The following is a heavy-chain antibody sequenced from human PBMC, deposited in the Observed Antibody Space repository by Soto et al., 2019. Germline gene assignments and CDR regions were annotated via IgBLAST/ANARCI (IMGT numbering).Heavy chain of an antibody. J-gene: IGHJ4*02. CDR1: GFTFSTYG. CDR2: ISTGRSNI. CDR3: ARDRFLGILDY. V-gene: IGHV3-48*02. D-gene: IGHD3-10*01. Sequence: GGSLRLSCADSGFTFSTYGMNWVRQAPGKGLEWLSYISTGRSNIYYADSGKGRFTISRDNAKNSLFLQMHSLRHEDTAVYYCARDRFLGILDYWGQGTPVTVSS.